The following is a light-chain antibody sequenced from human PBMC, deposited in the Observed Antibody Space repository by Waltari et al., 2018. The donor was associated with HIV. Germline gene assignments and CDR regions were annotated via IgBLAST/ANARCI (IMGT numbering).Light chain of an antibody. CDR3: QQYYITPPT. CDR1: QSILYSSRNANY. V-gene: IGKV4-1*01. J-gene: IGKJ1*01. Sequence: EIVMIQSPASLVLSLGESATISCKSRQSILYSSRNANYLAWYQQRPGQSPKLLIYWASTRATGVPQRFSGSGSGTDFTLNISSLQSEDMAIYFCQQYYITPPTFGQGTRLEIK. CDR2: WAS.